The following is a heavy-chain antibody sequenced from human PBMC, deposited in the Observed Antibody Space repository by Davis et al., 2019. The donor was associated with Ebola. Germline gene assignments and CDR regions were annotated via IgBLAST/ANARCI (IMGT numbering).Heavy chain of an antibody. CDR3: TTTTVTSDY. J-gene: IGHJ4*02. CDR2: IRSKADSYAT. CDR1: GFTFSGSA. D-gene: IGHD4-17*01. V-gene: IGHV3-73*01. Sequence: GESLKISCAASGFTFSGSAMHWVRQASGKGLEWVGRIRSKADSYATAYAASVKGRFTISRDDSKNTAYLQMNSLKTEDTAVYYCTTTTVTSDYWGQGTLVTVSP.